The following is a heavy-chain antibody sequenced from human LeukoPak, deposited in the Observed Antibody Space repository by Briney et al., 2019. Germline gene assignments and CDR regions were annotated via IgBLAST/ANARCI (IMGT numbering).Heavy chain of an antibody. D-gene: IGHD3-22*01. V-gene: IGHV3-33*01. Sequence: GGSLRLSCAASGFTFSSYGMHWVRQAPGKGLEWVAVIWYDGSNKYYADSVKGRFTISRDNSKNTLYLQMNSLRAEDTAVYYCAREYYYDSSGYYGQAFDIWGQGTMVTVSS. CDR3: AREYYYDSSGYYGQAFDI. CDR1: GFTFSSYG. CDR2: IWYDGSNK. J-gene: IGHJ3*02.